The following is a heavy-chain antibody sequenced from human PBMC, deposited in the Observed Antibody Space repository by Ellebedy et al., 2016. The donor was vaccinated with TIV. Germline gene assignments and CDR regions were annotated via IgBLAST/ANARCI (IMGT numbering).Heavy chain of an antibody. CDR2: IKQDGSEK. D-gene: IGHD1-26*01. CDR3: ARAIGSGSSL. J-gene: IGHJ3*01. V-gene: IGHV3-7*01. CDR1: GFTFSSYC. Sequence: GGSLRLXCAGSGFTFSSYCMSWVRQAPGKGLEWVANIKQDGSEKYYVDSVTGRFTISRDNAENSLYLQMNSLRADDTAVYYCARAIGSGSSLWGQGTMVTVSS.